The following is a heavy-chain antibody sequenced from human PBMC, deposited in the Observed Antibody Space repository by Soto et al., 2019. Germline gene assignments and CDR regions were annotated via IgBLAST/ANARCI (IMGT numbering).Heavy chain of an antibody. CDR3: ARPRGPRGYDLIDY. V-gene: IGHV3-21*04. CDR1: GFPFSSFS. J-gene: IGHJ4*02. D-gene: IGHD5-12*01. Sequence: EVHVVESGGGLVKPGGSLRLACAASGFPFSSFSWNWVRQAPGKGLEWVSSISPGGNSVYYADSVKGRFTISRDNAKNSLYLQMNNLRAEDAAVYYCARPRGPRGYDLIDYWGQGTRVTVSS. CDR2: ISPGGNSV.